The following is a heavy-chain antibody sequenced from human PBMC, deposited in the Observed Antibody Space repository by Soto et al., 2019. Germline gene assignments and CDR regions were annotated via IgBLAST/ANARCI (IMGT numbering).Heavy chain of an antibody. V-gene: IGHV4-4*02. CDR2: IYYSGST. Sequence: PSETLSLTCAVSSGSISSSNWWSWVRQPPGKGLEWIGYIYYSGSTNYNPSLKSRVTMSVDTSKNQFSLKLSSVTAADTAVYYCASGRYPDCWGQGTLVTVSS. CDR3: ASGRYPDC. D-gene: IGHD3-9*01. CDR1: SGSISSSNW. J-gene: IGHJ4*02.